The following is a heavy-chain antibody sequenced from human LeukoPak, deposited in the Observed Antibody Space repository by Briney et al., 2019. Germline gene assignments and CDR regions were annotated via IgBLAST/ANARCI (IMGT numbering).Heavy chain of an antibody. D-gene: IGHD3-22*01. V-gene: IGHV1-46*01. Sequence: GASVKVSYKASGYTFTSYDISWVRQAPGQGLEWMGIINPSGGSTSYAQKFQGRVTMTRDTSTSTVYMELSSLRSEDTAVYYCARDQGYYDGRGLDYWGQGTLVTVSS. CDR3: ARDQGYYDGRGLDY. J-gene: IGHJ4*02. CDR2: INPSGGST. CDR1: GYTFTSYD.